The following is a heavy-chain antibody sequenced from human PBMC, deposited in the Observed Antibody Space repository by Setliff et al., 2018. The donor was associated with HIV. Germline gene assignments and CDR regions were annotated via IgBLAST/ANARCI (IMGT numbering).Heavy chain of an antibody. V-gene: IGHV4-59*11. Sequence: SETLSLTCTVSAASIRSHYWSWIRQSPGKGLEWIGNFYYTGSTDYNPSFKSRVTISLDKSNNQFSLNLSSATAADTAVYYCARHTVFVRYFDHWGQGMLVTVSS. D-gene: IGHD2-2*02. J-gene: IGHJ4*02. CDR2: FYYTGST. CDR3: ARHTVFVRYFDH. CDR1: AASIRSHY.